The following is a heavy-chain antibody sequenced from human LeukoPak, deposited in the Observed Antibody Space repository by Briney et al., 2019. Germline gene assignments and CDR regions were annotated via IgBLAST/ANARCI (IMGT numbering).Heavy chain of an antibody. CDR2: IYWDDDK. V-gene: IGHV2-5*02. CDR3: AHRERGYSYGHQILFDY. D-gene: IGHD5-18*01. J-gene: IGHJ4*02. CDR1: GFSLSTSGVG. Sequence: SGPTLVKPTQTLTLTCTFSGFSLSTSGVGVGWIRQPPGKALEWLALIYWDDDKRYSPSLKNRLTITKDTSKNQVVLTMTNMDPVDTATYYCAHRERGYSYGHQILFDYWGQGTLVTVSS.